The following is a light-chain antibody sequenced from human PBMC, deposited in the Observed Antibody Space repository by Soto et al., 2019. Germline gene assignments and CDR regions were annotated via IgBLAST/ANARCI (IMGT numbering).Light chain of an antibody. Sequence: DIQMAQSPSTLSASVGERVTITCRASQNIDSWLAWYQHKPGKAAKVLIYDASSLEPGVPSRFSGSGSGTDFSMIISSLRSDDFATYYCQQYNSYPLTFGQGTKVEIK. CDR1: QNIDSW. J-gene: IGKJ1*01. CDR2: DAS. V-gene: IGKV1-5*01. CDR3: QQYNSYPLT.